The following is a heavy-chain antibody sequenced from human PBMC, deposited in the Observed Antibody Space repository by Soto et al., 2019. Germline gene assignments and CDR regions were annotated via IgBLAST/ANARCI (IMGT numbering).Heavy chain of an antibody. V-gene: IGHV4-59*01. CDR3: AREVGALRCGNARGAFDI. CDR1: GGSISSYY. CDR2: IYYSGST. D-gene: IGHD4-17*01. Sequence: SETLSLTCTASGGSISSYYWSWIRQPPGKGLEWIGYIYYSGSTNYNPYLKSRVTISVDTSKNQFSLKLSSVTAADTAVYYCAREVGALRCGNARGAFDIWGQGTMVTVSS. J-gene: IGHJ3*02.